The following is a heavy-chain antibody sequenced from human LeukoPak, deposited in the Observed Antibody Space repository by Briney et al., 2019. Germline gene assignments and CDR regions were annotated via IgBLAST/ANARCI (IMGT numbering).Heavy chain of an antibody. CDR1: GGTFSSHA. V-gene: IGHV1-69*05. D-gene: IGHD5-12*01. CDR2: LIPVFGTT. Sequence: SVKVSCKASGGTFSSHAISWVRQAPGQGLEWVGGLIPVFGTTNYAEKFQGRVTITTDESTRTSYMELRSLKSDDTAVYYCARGKRGYDYGLDHWGQGILVIVSS. CDR3: ARGKRGYDYGLDH. J-gene: IGHJ4*02.